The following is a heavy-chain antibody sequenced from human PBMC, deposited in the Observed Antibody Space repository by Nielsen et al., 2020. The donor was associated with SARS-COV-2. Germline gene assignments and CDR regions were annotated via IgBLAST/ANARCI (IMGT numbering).Heavy chain of an antibody. CDR3: ATDWASVAGTLLDH. CDR2: IWYDGTEE. Sequence: GGSLRLSCAASGFTFRNYGMPWVRQAPGKGLDWVAVIWYDGTEEYYGDSVRGRFTISRDNSKSTLYLQMNSLRVEDTALYYCATDWASVAGTLLDHWGQGTLVTVSS. V-gene: IGHV3-33*01. CDR1: GFTFRNYG. D-gene: IGHD6-19*01. J-gene: IGHJ4*02.